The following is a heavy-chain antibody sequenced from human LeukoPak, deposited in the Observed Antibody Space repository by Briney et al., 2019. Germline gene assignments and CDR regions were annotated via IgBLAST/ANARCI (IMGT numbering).Heavy chain of an antibody. CDR2: IYYSGST. D-gene: IGHD5-12*01. V-gene: IGHV4-39*07. CDR3: ARGGGATISNYFDY. Sequence: SETLSLTCTVSGGSISSSSYYWGWIRQPPGKGLEWIGSIYYSGSTYYNPSLKSRVTISVDTSKNQFSLKLSSVTAADTAVYYCARGGGATISNYFDYWGQGTLVTVSS. J-gene: IGHJ4*02. CDR1: GGSISSSSYY.